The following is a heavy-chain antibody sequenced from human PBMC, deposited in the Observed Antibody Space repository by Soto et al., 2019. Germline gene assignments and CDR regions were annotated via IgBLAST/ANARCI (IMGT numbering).Heavy chain of an antibody. CDR3: TTEGPGYSSGGSCYAIDY. Sequence: EVQLVESGGGLVKPGGSLRLSCAASGFTFSNAWMSWVRQAHGNGLECVGRIKSKTDGGTTDYAAPVKGRFTISGDDSKNTLYLTMNSLTTDDTAVYYCTTEGPGYSSGGSCYAIDYWGQGTLVTVSS. J-gene: IGHJ4*02. D-gene: IGHD2-15*01. CDR2: IKSKTDGGTT. V-gene: IGHV3-15*01. CDR1: GFTFSNAW.